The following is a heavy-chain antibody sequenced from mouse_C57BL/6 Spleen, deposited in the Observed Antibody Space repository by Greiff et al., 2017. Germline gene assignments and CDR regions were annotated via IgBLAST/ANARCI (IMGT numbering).Heavy chain of an antibody. CDR2: IYPGDGDT. D-gene: IGHD2-2*01. V-gene: IGHV1-82*01. J-gene: IGHJ3*01. CDR3: ARTPGGYFAY. Sequence: SGPELVKPGASVKISCQASGYAFSSSWMNWVKQRPGKGLEWIGRIYPGDGDTNYNGKFKGQATLTADKSSSTAYMQLSSLTSEDSAVYFCARTPGGYFAYWGQGTLVTVSA. CDR1: GYAFSSSW.